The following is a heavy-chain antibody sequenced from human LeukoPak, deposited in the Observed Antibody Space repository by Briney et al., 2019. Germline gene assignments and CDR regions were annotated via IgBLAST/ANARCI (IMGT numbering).Heavy chain of an antibody. CDR1: GGAISSYY. V-gene: IGHV4-59*01. CDR2: VYYSGNT. CDR3: ARVGNGHFDY. Sequence: SETLSLTCIVSGGAISSYYWSWIRQPPGKTLVWIGYVYYSGNTNYSPSLKSRLTISIDTSKNQFSLKLSSVTAADTAVYYCARVGNGHFDYWGQGTLVTVSS. J-gene: IGHJ4*02. D-gene: IGHD2-8*01.